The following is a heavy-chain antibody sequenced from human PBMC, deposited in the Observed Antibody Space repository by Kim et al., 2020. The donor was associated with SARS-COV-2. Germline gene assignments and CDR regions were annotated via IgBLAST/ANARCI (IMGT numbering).Heavy chain of an antibody. Sequence: NTRYSQKLQDRVTCTRESFASTVYMELSSLMSADTAVYYCARRGSGHGLDVWGQGTTVTVSS. V-gene: IGHV1-3*01. CDR2: NT. CDR3: ARRGSGHGLDV. D-gene: IGHD6-25*01. J-gene: IGHJ6*02.